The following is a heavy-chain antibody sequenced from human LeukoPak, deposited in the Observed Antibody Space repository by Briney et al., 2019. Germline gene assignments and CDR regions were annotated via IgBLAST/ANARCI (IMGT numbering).Heavy chain of an antibody. Sequence: SQTLSLTCTVSGGSISSGGYYWSWIRQHPGKGLEWIGYIYYSGSTYYNPSLKSRVTISVDTSKNQFSLKLSSVTAADTAVYYCARGKVPAALFDYWGKGTLVTVSS. D-gene: IGHD2-2*01. J-gene: IGHJ4*02. CDR1: GGSISSGGYY. CDR3: ARGKVPAALFDY. V-gene: IGHV4-31*03. CDR2: IYYSGST.